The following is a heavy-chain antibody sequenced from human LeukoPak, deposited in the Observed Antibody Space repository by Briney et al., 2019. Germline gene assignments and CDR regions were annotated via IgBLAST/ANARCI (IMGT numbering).Heavy chain of an antibody. CDR3: ARDKVSRGLENWFDP. CDR2: IYSSGST. Sequence: SGTLSLTCTVSGGSISSFYWSWIRQPPGKGPEWIGYIYSSGSTNYNPSLKSRVTISVDTSKNQFSLKLISVTAADTAVYYCARDKVSRGLENWFDPWGQGTLITVSS. CDR1: GGSISSFY. V-gene: IGHV4-59*01. D-gene: IGHD3-10*01. J-gene: IGHJ5*02.